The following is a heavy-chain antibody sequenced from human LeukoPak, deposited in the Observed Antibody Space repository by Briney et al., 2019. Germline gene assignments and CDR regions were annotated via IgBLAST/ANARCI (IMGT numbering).Heavy chain of an antibody. CDR3: ATRPADTTWYGVFDY. CDR2: IFDNGNT. D-gene: IGHD6-6*01. V-gene: IGHV4-59*11. CDR1: GASIRNHY. J-gene: IGHJ4*02. Sequence: SETLSLTCALSGASIRNHYWSWIRQPPGGRREWMGYIFDNGNTDYNPSLKSRLTMSIDTSRNQFSLKLTSVTAADTALYFCATRPADTTWYGVFDYWSQGMLVTVSP.